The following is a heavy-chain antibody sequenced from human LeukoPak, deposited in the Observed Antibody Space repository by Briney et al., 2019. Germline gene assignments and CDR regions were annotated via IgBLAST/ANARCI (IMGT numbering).Heavy chain of an antibody. CDR2: ISSSSSYI. CDR3: ARGRSSGWYYYYGMDV. CDR1: GFTFSSYS. D-gene: IGHD6-19*01. V-gene: IGHV3-21*01. J-gene: IGHJ6*02. Sequence: GGSLRLSCEASGFTFSSYSMNWVRQAPGKGLEWVSSISSSSSYIYYADSVKGRFTISRDNAKNSLYLQMNSLRAEDTAVYYCARGRSSGWYYYYGMDVWGQGTTVTVSS.